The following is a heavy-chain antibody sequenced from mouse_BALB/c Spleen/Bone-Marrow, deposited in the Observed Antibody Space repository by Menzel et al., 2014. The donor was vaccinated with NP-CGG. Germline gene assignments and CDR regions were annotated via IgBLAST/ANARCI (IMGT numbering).Heavy chain of an antibody. CDR2: INNGGST. D-gene: IGHD2-4*01. CDR1: GFTFSSYA. Sequence: EVMLVESGGGLVKPGGSLKLSCAASGFTFSSYAMSWVRQTPEKRLEWVASINNGGSTYYPDSVKGRFTISRDNARNILFLQMSSLRSEDTAMYYCARERDYDWFAYWGQGTLVTASA. CDR3: ARERDYDWFAY. J-gene: IGHJ3*01. V-gene: IGHV5-6-5*01.